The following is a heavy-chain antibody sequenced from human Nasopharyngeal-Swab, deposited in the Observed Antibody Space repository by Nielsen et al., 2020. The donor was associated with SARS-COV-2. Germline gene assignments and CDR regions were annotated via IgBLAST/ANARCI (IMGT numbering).Heavy chain of an antibody. J-gene: IGHJ3*01. CDR1: GFTFSSYL. CDR2: MNSDGSRT. Sequence: GESLKISCAASGFTFSSYLMHWVRQAPGEGLVWVSRMNSDGSRTSYADSVKGRFTISRDNAKNTLYLQMNSLRAEDTAVYYCARVDVHDAFDVWGQGTMVTVSS. CDR3: ARVDVHDAFDV. D-gene: IGHD3-16*01. V-gene: IGHV3-74*01.